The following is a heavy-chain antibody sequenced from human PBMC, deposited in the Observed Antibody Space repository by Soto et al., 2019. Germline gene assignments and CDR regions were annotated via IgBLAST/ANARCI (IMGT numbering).Heavy chain of an antibody. CDR2: IIPIFSSR. CDR1: ETPLTRYA. J-gene: IGHJ6*02. CDR3: ARGETYLGV. V-gene: IGHV1-69*01. D-gene: IGHD3-16*01. Sequence: QVHLGKPGLGVRRPGSWVKVPSRPLETPLTRYALNWVRQAPGQGLEWMGWIIPIFSSRNYAEKFQGRVTITADDSTSTAYMELRSLRFEDTAVYYCARGETYLGVWGQGTTVTVSS.